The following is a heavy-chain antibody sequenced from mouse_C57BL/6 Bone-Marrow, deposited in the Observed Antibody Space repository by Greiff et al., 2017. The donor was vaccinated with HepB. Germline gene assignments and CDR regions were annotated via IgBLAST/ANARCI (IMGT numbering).Heavy chain of an antibody. CDR2: INHGSGGT. V-gene: IGHV1-54*01. D-gene: IGHD2-4*01. CDR3: AYYDYDDGFDY. CDR1: GYAFTNYL. Sequence: VMLVESGAELVRPGTSVKVSCKASGYAFTNYLIEWVKQRPGQGLEWIGVINHGSGGTNYNEKFKGKATLTADKSSSTAYMQLSSLTSEDSAVYFCAYYDYDDGFDYWGQGTTLTVSS. J-gene: IGHJ2*01.